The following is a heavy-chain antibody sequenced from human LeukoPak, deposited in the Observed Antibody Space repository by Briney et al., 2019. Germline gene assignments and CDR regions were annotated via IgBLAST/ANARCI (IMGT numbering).Heavy chain of an antibody. D-gene: IGHD3-22*01. CDR2: IRYDGSNK. CDR1: GFTFSSYG. Sequence: GGSLRLSCAASGFTFSSYGMHWVRQAPGKGLEWVAFIRYDGSNKYYADSVKGRFTISRDNSKNTLYLQMNGLRAEDTAVYYCAKDSYYYDSSGYYEYWGQGTLVTVSS. J-gene: IGHJ4*02. CDR3: AKDSYYYDSSGYYEY. V-gene: IGHV3-30*02.